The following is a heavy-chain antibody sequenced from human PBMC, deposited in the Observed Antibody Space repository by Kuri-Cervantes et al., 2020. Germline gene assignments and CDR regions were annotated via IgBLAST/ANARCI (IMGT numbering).Heavy chain of an antibody. CDR2: INPNSGGT. Sequence: ASVKVSCKASGYTFTGYYMHWVRQAPGQGLEWMGWINPNSGGTNYAQKFQGRVTITRDTSISTAYMALSRLRSDDTAVYYCARGRRGYSGYDSYFWYYYYGMDVWGQGTTVTVSS. CDR3: ARGRRGYSGYDSYFWYYYYGMDV. D-gene: IGHD5-12*01. J-gene: IGHJ6*02. V-gene: IGHV1-2*02. CDR1: GYTFTGYY.